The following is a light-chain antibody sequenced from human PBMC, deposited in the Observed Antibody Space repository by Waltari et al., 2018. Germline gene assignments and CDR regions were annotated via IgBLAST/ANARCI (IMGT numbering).Light chain of an antibody. V-gene: IGLV2-11*01. J-gene: IGLJ2*01. CDR2: DVS. CDR1: SSDAGGCNY. Sequence: QSALTQPRSVSGSPGQSVPISCPGTSSDAGGCNYVSWYQQHPGKAPKPMIYDVSKRPSGVPDRFSGSKSGNTASLTISGLQAEDEADYYCCSYAGSYTLVFGGGTKLTVL. CDR3: CSYAGSYTLV.